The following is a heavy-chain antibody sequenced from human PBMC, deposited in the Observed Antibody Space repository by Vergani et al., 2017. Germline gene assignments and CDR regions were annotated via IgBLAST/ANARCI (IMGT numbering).Heavy chain of an antibody. V-gene: IGHV3-33*06. D-gene: IGHD1-26*01. CDR3: AKEVVGATTDYYYGMDV. J-gene: IGHJ6*02. Sequence: QVLLVESGGGVVQPGRSLRLSCAASGFTFSSYGMHWVRQAPGKGLEWVAVIWYDGSNKYYADSVKGRFTISRDNSKNTLYLQMNSLRAEDTAVYYCAKEVVGATTDYYYGMDVWGQGTTVTVSS. CDR1: GFTFSSYG. CDR2: IWYDGSNK.